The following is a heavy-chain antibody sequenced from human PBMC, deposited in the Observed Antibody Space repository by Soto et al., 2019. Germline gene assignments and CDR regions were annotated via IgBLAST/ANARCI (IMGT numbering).Heavy chain of an antibody. CDR1: GGSISSYY. J-gene: IGHJ3*02. CDR3: SAAAGTRAFDI. Sequence: SETLSLTCTVSGGSISSYYWSWIRQPPGKGLEWIGYIYYSGSTYYNPSLKSRVTISVDTSKNQFSLKLSSVTAADTAVYYCSAAAGTRAFDIWGQGTMVTVSS. CDR2: IYYSGST. D-gene: IGHD6-13*01. V-gene: IGHV4-59*06.